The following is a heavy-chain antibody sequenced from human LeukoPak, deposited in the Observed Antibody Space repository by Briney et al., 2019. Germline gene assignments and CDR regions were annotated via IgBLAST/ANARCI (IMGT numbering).Heavy chain of an antibody. CDR2: IYPADSDI. D-gene: IGHD1-26*01. J-gene: IGHJ4*02. CDR3: ARLFRVGPITGRGYFDY. V-gene: IGHV5-51*01. CDR1: GYTFSNSW. Sequence: GESLKISCKGFGYTFSNSWIGWVRQMPGKGLELMGIIYPADSDIRYSPSFQGQVTISDEKFISTAYLQWSSLRASDTAMYYCARLFRVGPITGRGYFDYWGQGTLVTVSS.